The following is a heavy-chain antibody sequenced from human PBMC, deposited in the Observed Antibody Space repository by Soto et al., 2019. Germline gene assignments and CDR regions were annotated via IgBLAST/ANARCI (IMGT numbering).Heavy chain of an antibody. Sequence: GGSLRLSCAASGFTFSSYAMSWVRQAPGKGLEWVSAISGSGGSTYYADSVKGRFTISRDNSKNTLYLQMNSLRAEDTAVYYCAKDYGGYDFWSGYPAFYYYYYMDVWGKGTTVTVSS. D-gene: IGHD3-3*01. CDR2: ISGSGGST. V-gene: IGHV3-23*01. CDR3: AKDYGGYDFWSGYPAFYYYYYMDV. J-gene: IGHJ6*03. CDR1: GFTFSSYA.